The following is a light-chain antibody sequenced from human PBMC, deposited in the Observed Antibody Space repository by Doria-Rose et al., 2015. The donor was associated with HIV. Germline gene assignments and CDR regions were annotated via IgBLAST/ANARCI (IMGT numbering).Light chain of an antibody. V-gene: IGKV1-5*03. CDR3: QQYNSYSPWT. CDR2: KAS. CDR1: QSITRW. J-gene: IGKJ2*02. Sequence: DIRVTQSPSTLPASVGDSVTITCRASQSITRWLAWYQQKSGKAPKLLICKASLLESGVPSRFSGSGSGTEFTLTISSLQPDDFATYYCQQYNSYSPWTFGPGTKLEIK.